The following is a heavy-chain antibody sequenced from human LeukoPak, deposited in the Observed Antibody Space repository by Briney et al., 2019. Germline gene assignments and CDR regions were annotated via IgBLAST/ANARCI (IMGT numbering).Heavy chain of an antibody. CDR1: GFTFSSYW. CDR2: INTDGSST. CDR3: AKGGQNYDFWRFDY. J-gene: IGHJ4*02. Sequence: GALRLSCAASGFTFSSYWMHWVRQAPGKGLVWVSRINTDGSSTSYADSVKGRFTVSRDNAKNTLYLQMNSLRAEDTALYYCAKGGQNYDFWRFDYWGQGTLVTVSS. D-gene: IGHD3-3*01. V-gene: IGHV3-74*01.